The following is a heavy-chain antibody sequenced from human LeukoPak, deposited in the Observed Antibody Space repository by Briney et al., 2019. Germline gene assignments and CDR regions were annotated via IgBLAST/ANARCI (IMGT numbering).Heavy chain of an antibody. D-gene: IGHD3-10*01. Sequence: PSETLSLTCAVYGGSFSGYYWSWIRQPPGKGLEWIGEINHSGSTNYNPSLKSRVTISVDTSKNQFSLKLSSVTAADTAVYYCARRLVTMVRGVQNWFDPWGQGTLVTVSS. CDR3: ARRLVTMVRGVQNWFDP. V-gene: IGHV4-34*01. CDR2: INHSGST. CDR1: GGSFSGYY. J-gene: IGHJ5*02.